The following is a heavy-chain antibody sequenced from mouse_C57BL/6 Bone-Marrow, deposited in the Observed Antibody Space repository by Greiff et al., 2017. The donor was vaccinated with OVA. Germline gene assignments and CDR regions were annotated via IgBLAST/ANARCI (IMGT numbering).Heavy chain of an antibody. J-gene: IGHJ1*03. CDR3: ADYYGSSPNWYFDV. D-gene: IGHD1-1*01. CDR1: GYTFTSYW. V-gene: IGHV1-64*01. CDR2: IHPNSGST. Sequence: VQLQQPGAELVKPGASVKLSCKASGYTFTSYWMHWVKQRPGQGLEWIGMIHPNSGSTNYNEKFKSKATLTVDKSSSTAYMQLSSLTSEDSAVYYCADYYGSSPNWYFDVWGTGTTVTVSS.